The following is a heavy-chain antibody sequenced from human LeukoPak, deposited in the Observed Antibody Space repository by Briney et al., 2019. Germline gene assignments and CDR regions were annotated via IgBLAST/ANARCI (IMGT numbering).Heavy chain of an antibody. CDR3: ARGPEDSHYYDSSGYYFG. CDR1: GGSISSGGYY. V-gene: IGHV4-31*03. D-gene: IGHD3-22*01. CDR2: IYYSGST. J-gene: IGHJ4*02. Sequence: PSETLSLNCTVSGGSISSGGYYWSWIRQHPGKGLEWIGYIYYSGSTYYNPSLKSRVTISVDTSKNQFSLKLSSVTAADTAVYYCARGPEDSHYYDSSGYYFGWGQGTLV.